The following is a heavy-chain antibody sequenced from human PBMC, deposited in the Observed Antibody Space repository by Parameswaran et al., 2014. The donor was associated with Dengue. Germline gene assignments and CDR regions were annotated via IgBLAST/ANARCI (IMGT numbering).Heavy chain of an antibody. Sequence: VRQAPGKGLEWISYISSRGTTIYYADSVKGRFTISRDNGKNSLYLQMSSLRAEDTAVYYCALLTVTTASHYYGMDVWGQGTTVTVSS. CDR2: ISSRGTTI. J-gene: IGHJ6*02. D-gene: IGHD4-17*01. CDR3: ALLTVTTASHYYGMDV. V-gene: IGHV3-48*03.